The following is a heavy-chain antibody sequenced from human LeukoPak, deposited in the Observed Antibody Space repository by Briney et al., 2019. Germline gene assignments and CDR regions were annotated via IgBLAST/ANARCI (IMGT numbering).Heavy chain of an antibody. CDR3: ARDSGTTGEVKFDP. D-gene: IGHD3-10*01. J-gene: IGHJ5*02. V-gene: IGHV4-38-2*02. CDR1: SYSISSANY. CDR2: MYHSGST. Sequence: SETLSLTCTVSSYSISSANYWGWIRQPPGKGLEWIGSMYHSGSTYYNPSLKSRVTMSVDTSKNQFSLKLSSVTAADTALYYCARDSGTTGEVKFDPWGQGTLVTVSS.